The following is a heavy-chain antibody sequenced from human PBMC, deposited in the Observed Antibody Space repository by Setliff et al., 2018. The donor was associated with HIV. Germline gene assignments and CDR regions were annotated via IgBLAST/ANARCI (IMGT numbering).Heavy chain of an antibody. CDR1: GYTFTSYA. CDR3: AREIRNYDFWSGYWEDHYFDS. CDR2: INAGNGNT. D-gene: IGHD3-3*01. J-gene: IGHJ4*02. V-gene: IGHV1-3*01. Sequence: SVKVSCKASGYTFTSYAMHWVRQAPGQRLEWMGWINAGNGNTKYSQKFQGRVTITRDTSASTAYMELSSLRSEDTAVYYCAREIRNYDFWSGYWEDHYFDSWGQGTLVTV.